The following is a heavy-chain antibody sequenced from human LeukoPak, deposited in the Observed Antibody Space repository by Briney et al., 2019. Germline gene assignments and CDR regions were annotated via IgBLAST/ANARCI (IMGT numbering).Heavy chain of an antibody. D-gene: IGHD5-12*01. CDR2: ISFSGGST. CDR3: AKESGNSPVFSH. CDR1: GFTFSSYA. Sequence: GGSLRLSCAASGFTFSSYAMSWVRQAPGQGQEWVSAISFSGGSTYYADSVKGRFTISRDNSKNTLYLQMNSLRAEDTAVYYCAKESGNSPVFSHWGQGTLVTVSS. J-gene: IGHJ4*02. V-gene: IGHV3-23*01.